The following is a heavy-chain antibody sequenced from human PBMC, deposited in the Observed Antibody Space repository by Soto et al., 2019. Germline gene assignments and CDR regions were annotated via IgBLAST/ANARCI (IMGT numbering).Heavy chain of an antibody. CDR3: VRSSIEPRIFMYPFDY. CDR1: GGSISSVY. Sequence: SETLSLTCTVSGGSISSVYWNWTPPPPGKGLEWIGYIHSGSTTYSASLRSRVTISVDTSKNQFSLRLNSVTAADTAVYFCVRSSIEPRIFMYPFDYWGLGTLVTVSS. CDR2: IHSGST. D-gene: IGHD6-6*01. V-gene: IGHV4-59*08. J-gene: IGHJ4*02.